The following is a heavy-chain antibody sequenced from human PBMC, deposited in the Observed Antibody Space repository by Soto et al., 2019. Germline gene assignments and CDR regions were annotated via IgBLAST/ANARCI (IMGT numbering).Heavy chain of an antibody. CDR1: GYTFTDYY. CDR2: MNPKSGGA. Sequence: PRASVKVSCKTSGYTFTDYYTHWVRQAPGQGLEWMVWMNPKSGGAYFAQKFQGRVTLTRDTSIGTAYIEVNSLTSDDTAVYFCTRENIENSDGLYDAFDIWGKGRKVTVSS. J-gene: IGHJ3*02. CDR3: TRENIENSDGLYDAFDI. V-gene: IGHV1-2*02. D-gene: IGHD5-18*01.